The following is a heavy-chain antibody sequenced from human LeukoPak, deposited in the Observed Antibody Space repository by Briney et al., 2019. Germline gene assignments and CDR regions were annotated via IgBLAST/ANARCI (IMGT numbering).Heavy chain of an antibody. V-gene: IGHV3-7*01. J-gene: IGHJ4*02. Sequence: PGGSLRLSCAASGFTFDDYGMSWVRQAPGKGLEWVANIKQDGSEQYSVDSVKGRFTLSRDNAKNSLYLQMNSLRAEDTAVYYCARDGDGYNDYFDYWGQGTLVTVSS. CDR2: IKQDGSEQ. CDR1: GFTFDDYG. CDR3: ARDGDGYNDYFDY. D-gene: IGHD5-24*01.